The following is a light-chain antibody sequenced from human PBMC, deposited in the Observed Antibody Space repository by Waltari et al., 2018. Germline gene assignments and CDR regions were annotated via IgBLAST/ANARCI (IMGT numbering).Light chain of an antibody. CDR1: SSNIGHDP. V-gene: IGLV1-51*01. Sequence: QSVLTQPPSVSAAPGPKVTISCSGDSSNIGHDPGSWYQQLPGTAPKLLIYDNNKRPAGIPDRFSGSKSGTSATLGITGLQTGDEADYYCGTWDVSLTAAVFGGGTTVSVL. CDR3: GTWDVSLTAAV. CDR2: DNN. J-gene: IGLJ2*01.